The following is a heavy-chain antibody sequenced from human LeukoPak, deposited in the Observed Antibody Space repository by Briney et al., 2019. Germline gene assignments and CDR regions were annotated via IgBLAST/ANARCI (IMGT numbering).Heavy chain of an antibody. CDR3: AKARGSSVYEQFDY. J-gene: IGHJ4*02. CDR1: GFAFSTSA. V-gene: IGHV3-23*01. Sequence: GGSLRLSCAASGFAFSTSAMTWVRQAPGKGLQWVSRISTSGRATYYADSVEGRFTISRDNSKNTLYVQMHSLRADDTAVYYCAKARGSSVYEQFDYWGQGTQVTVSS. CDR2: ISTSGRAT. D-gene: IGHD5/OR15-5a*01.